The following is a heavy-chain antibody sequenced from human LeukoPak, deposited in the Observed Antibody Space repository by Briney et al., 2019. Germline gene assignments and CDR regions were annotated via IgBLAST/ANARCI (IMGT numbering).Heavy chain of an antibody. CDR1: GGSISSSSYY. CDR2: IYYSGST. J-gene: IGHJ6*03. Sequence: SETLSLTCTVSGGSISSSSYYWGWIRQPPGKGLEWIGSIYYSGSTYYNPSLKSRVTISVDTSKNQFSLKLSSVTAADTAVYYCARVSLIAARPSFYMDVWGKGTTVTVSS. D-gene: IGHD6-6*01. V-gene: IGHV4-39*07. CDR3: ARVSLIAARPSFYMDV.